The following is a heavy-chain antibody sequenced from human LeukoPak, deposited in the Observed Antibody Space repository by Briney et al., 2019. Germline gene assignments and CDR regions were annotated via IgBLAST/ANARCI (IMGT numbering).Heavy chain of an antibody. J-gene: IGHJ4*02. CDR2: IYYSGST. CDR1: GGSISSSSYY. Sequence: SETLSLTCTVSGGSISSSSYYWGWIRQPPGKGLEWIGSIYYSGSTYYNPSLKSRVTISVDTSKNQFSLKLSSVTAADTAVYYCAPAIYDTSGYFDYWGQGTLVTVSS. V-gene: IGHV4-39*07. CDR3: APAIYDTSGYFDY. D-gene: IGHD3-22*01.